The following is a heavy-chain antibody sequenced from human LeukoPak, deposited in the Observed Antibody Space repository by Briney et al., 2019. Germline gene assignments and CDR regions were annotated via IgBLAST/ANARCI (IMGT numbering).Heavy chain of an antibody. CDR2: IYPGDSDT. CDR1: GYSFTSYW. CDR3: ARHLYYYDCSGSSPCRY. V-gene: IGHV5-51*01. D-gene: IGHD3-22*01. Sequence: GESLKISCKGSGYSFTSYWIGWVRQMPGKGLEWMGIIYPGDSDTRYSPSFQGQVTISADQSIITAYLQCSSLNASDTAMYYCARHLYYYDCSGSSPCRYWGQGTLVTVSS. J-gene: IGHJ4*02.